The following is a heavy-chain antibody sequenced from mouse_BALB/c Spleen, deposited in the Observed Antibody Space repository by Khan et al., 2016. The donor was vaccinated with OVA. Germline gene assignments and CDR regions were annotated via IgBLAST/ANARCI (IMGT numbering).Heavy chain of an antibody. CDR1: GYSITSDYA. J-gene: IGHJ3*01. Sequence: EVKLQESGPGLVKPSQSLSLTCTVTGYSITSDYAWNWIRQFPGNKLEWMGYISYSGSTTYNPSLKSRISITRDTSKKQFFLQLNSVTTEDTATYYCARWFTYWGQGTLVTVSA. CDR3: ARWFTY. CDR2: ISYSGST. V-gene: IGHV3-2*02.